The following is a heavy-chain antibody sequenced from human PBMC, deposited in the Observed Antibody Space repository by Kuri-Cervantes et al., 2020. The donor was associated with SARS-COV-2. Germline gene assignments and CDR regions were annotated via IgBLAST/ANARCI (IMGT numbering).Heavy chain of an antibody. V-gene: IGHV3-49*04. D-gene: IGHD3-10*01. J-gene: IGHJ6*02. Sequence: GGSLRLSCTASGFTCGDYAMSWVRQAPGKGLEWVGFIRSKAYGGTTEYAAYVKGRFTISRDDSKSIAYLQMNSLKTEDTAVYYCTRDIYYALLGYYYGMDVWSQGTTVTVSS. CDR3: TRDIYYALLGYYYGMDV. CDR2: IRSKAYGGTT. CDR1: GFTCGDYA.